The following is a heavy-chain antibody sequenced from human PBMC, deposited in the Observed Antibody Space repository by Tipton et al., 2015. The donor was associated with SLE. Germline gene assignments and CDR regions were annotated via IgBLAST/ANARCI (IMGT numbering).Heavy chain of an antibody. D-gene: IGHD4-11*01. CDR2: IYPGDSDT. V-gene: IGHV5-51*03. J-gene: IGHJ5*02. CDR1: GYNFFDYW. Sequence: QLVQSGAEVKKPGESLKISCKASGYNFFDYWIGWVRQVPGKGLECLGIIYPGDSDTRYSPSFQGQVTVSVDKSISTAYLQWSSLKASDTAMYYCARVRRGNYFDPGGQGVLVTVAS. CDR3: ARVRRGNYFDP.